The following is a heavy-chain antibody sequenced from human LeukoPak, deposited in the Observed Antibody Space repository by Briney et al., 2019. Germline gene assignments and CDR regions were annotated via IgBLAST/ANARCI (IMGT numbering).Heavy chain of an antibody. D-gene: IGHD6-13*01. CDR1: GYTFTGYY. CDR3: ARSAAGTDLSWFDP. Sequence: ASVKVSCKASGYTFTGYYMHWVRQAPGQGLEWMGWINPNSGGTNYAQKFQGWVTMTRDTSISTAYMELSRLRSDDTAVYYCARSAAGTDLSWFDPWGQGTLVTVSS. CDR2: INPNSGGT. V-gene: IGHV1-2*04. J-gene: IGHJ5*02.